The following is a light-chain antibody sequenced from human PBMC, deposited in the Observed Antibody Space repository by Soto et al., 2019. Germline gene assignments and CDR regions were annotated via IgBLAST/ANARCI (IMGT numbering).Light chain of an antibody. V-gene: IGKV1-5*03. Sequence: DIQMTQSPSTLSASVGDRVIITCRASQSISSWLAWDQQKPGKAPELLIYKASSLQSGVPSRFNGIGSWTDFTLTISSLQPDDFASYVGEHYNSYPLTFGGGSNVDI. J-gene: IGKJ4*01. CDR1: QSISSW. CDR2: KAS. CDR3: EHYNSYPLT.